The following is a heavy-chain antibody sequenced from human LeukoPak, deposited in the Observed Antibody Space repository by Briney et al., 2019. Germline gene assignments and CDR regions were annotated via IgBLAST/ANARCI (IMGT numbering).Heavy chain of an antibody. CDR2: ISWNSGSI. J-gene: IGHJ4*02. V-gene: IGHV3-9*01. Sequence: PGRSLRLSCAASGFTFDDYAMHWVRQAPGKGLEWVSGISWNSGSIGYADSVKGRFTISRGNAKNSLYLQMNSLRAEDTALYYCAKGSTYYDILTGYFPFGYWGQGTLVTVSS. CDR3: AKGSTYYDILTGYFPFGY. D-gene: IGHD3-9*01. CDR1: GFTFDDYA.